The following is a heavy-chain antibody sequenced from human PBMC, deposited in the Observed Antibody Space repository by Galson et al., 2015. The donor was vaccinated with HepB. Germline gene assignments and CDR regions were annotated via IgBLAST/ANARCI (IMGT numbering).Heavy chain of an antibody. Sequence: SVKVSCKASGGTFSSYAISWVRQAPGQGLEWMGGIIPIFGTANYAQKFQGRVTITADESTSTAYMELSSLRSEDTAVYYCASGRVVPAASFHYYYYYMDVWGKGTTVTVSS. V-gene: IGHV1-69*13. CDR2: IIPIFGTA. D-gene: IGHD2-2*01. CDR3: ASGRVVPAASFHYYYYYMDV. CDR1: GGTFSSYA. J-gene: IGHJ6*03.